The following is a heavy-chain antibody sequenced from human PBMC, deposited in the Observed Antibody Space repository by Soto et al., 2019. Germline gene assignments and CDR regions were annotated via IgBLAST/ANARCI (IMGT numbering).Heavy chain of an antibody. Sequence: ASVKVSCKASGYTFTSYGMHWVRQAPGQRLEWMGWINAGNDHTKYSQNFQGRVTITRNTSASTAYMELSSLRSEDSVLYYCARDHYDILTAYSNFDYWGQGTLVTVSS. CDR3: ARDHYDILTAYSNFDY. V-gene: IGHV1-3*01. J-gene: IGHJ4*02. CDR2: INAGNDHT. CDR1: GYTFTSYG. D-gene: IGHD3-9*01.